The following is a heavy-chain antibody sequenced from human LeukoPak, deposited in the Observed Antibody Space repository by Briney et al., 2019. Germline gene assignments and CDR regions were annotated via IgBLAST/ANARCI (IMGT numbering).Heavy chain of an antibody. CDR3: ARGLMTRGSGTYYYYMDV. CDR1: GYTFTGYY. J-gene: IGHJ6*03. Sequence: ASVKVSCKASGYTFTGYYMHWVRQAPGQGLEWMGGIIPIFGTANYAQKFQGRVTITADKSTSTVYMELSSLRSEDTAVYYCARGLMTRGSGTYYYYMDVWGKGTTVTVSS. V-gene: IGHV1-69*06. CDR2: IIPIFGTA. D-gene: IGHD3-10*01.